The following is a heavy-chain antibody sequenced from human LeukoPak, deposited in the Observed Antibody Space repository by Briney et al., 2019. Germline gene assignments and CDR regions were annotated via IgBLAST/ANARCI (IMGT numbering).Heavy chain of an antibody. CDR1: GSSFTSYW. J-gene: IGHJ3*02. CDR2: IYPGDSDT. D-gene: IGHD1-20*01. V-gene: IGHV5-51*01. CDR3: ARQGLNWNDPRAFDI. Sequence: MAGESLKISCKGSGSSFTSYWIGWVRQLPGKGLEWMGIIYPGDSDTRYSPSFQGQVTISADKSISTAYLQWSSLKASDTAMYYCARQGLNWNDPRAFDIWGQGTMVTVSS.